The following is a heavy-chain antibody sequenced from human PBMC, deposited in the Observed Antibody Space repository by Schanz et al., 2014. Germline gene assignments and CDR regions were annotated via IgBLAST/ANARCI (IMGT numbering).Heavy chain of an antibody. CDR1: GFTFSNYA. J-gene: IGHJ4*02. CDR2: ICSSGNTI. D-gene: IGHD6-19*01. CDR3: AIIGVMVAVAGTRADY. Sequence: VQLVESGGGLVKPGGSLRLSCAASGFTFSNYAMSWVRQAPGKGLEWVSYICSSGNTIYYADSVKGRFTISRDNAKNSLFLQMNRLRAEDTALYYCAIIGVMVAVAGTRADYWGQGTLVTVSS. V-gene: IGHV3-11*04.